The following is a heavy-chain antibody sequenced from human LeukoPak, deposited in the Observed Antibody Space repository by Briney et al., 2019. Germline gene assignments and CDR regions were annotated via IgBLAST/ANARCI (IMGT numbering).Heavy chain of an antibody. CDR1: GGSLSYYY. D-gene: IGHD2-21*02. CDR3: ARGGFYCGDDCYVDY. V-gene: IGHV4-34*01. Sequence: PSETLSLTCAVYGGSLSYYYWSWIRQPPEKGLEWIGEINRSGSTNYNPSLKSRVSISVDTSKNQFSLKLSSVTAADTAAYYRARGGFYCGDDCYVDYWGQGTLVTVSS. CDR2: INRSGST. J-gene: IGHJ4*02.